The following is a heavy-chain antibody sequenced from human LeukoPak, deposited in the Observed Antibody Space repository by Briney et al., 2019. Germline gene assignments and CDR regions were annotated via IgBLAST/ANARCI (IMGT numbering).Heavy chain of an antibody. Sequence: ASVKVSCKASRYTFTSYYIHWVRQSPGQGLEWMGIINPSGGSTSYAQKFQGRVTMTRDTSTSTVYMELRSLRSEDTAVYYCAKGPPVFEVTTLGYYYMDVWDKGTAVTVSS. CDR3: AKGPPVFEVTTLGYYYMDV. CDR1: RYTFTSYY. V-gene: IGHV1-46*01. J-gene: IGHJ6*03. D-gene: IGHD4-11*01. CDR2: INPSGGST.